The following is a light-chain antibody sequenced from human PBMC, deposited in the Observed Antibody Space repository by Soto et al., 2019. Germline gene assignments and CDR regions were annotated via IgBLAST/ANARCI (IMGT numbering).Light chain of an antibody. CDR3: QQYNSAPRT. CDR1: QGINSY. V-gene: IGKV1-27*01. J-gene: IGKJ1*01. CDR2: AAS. Sequence: DIQMTQSPCSLSASVGDRVTITCRASQGINSYLAWYQHKPGKVPKLLIYAASTLQLGVPSRFSGSRSGTDFTLTISSLQPEDVATYYCQQYNSAPRTFG.